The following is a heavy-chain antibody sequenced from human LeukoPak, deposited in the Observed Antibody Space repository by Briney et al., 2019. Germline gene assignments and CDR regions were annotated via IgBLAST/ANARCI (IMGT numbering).Heavy chain of an antibody. Sequence: SETLSLTCTVSGGSISSYYWSWIRQPPGKGLEWIGYLYYSGSTNYNPSLKSRVTISVDTSKNQFSLKLSSVTAADTAVYYCARVGITMVRGVIIIDWFDPWGQGTLVTVSS. D-gene: IGHD3-10*01. J-gene: IGHJ5*02. CDR3: ARVGITMVRGVIIIDWFDP. CDR1: GGSISSYY. V-gene: IGHV4-59*01. CDR2: LYYSGST.